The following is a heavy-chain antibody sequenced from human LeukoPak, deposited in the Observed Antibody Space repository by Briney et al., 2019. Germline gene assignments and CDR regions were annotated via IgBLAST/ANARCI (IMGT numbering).Heavy chain of an antibody. J-gene: IGHJ4*02. CDR1: GFSLSTSGVG. CDR3: AHTSPAGLAAAFDY. D-gene: IGHD6-13*01. CDR2: IYWDDDK. Sequence: SGPTLVKPTQTLTLTCTFSGFSLSTSGVGVGWIRQPPGKALEWLALIYWDDDKRYSPSLKSRLTITTDTSKNQVVLTMTNMDPVDTATYYCAHTSPAGLAAAFDYWGQGTLVTVSS. V-gene: IGHV2-5*02.